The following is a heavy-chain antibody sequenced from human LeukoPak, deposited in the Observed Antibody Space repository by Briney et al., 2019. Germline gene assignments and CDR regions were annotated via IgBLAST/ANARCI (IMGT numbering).Heavy chain of an antibody. CDR2: ISSSSTI. J-gene: IGHJ3*02. D-gene: IGHD5-12*01. CDR3: ARAKDRVDAFDI. V-gene: IGHV3-48*01. Sequence: GGSLRLSCAASGFTFSSYSMNWVRQAPGKGLEWVSYISSSSTIYYADSVKGRFTISRDNAKNSLYLQMNSLRAEDTAVYYCARAKDRVDAFDIWGQGTMVTVSS. CDR1: GFTFSSYS.